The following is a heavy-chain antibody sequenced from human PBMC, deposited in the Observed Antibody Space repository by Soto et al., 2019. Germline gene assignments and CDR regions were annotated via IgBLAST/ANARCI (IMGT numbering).Heavy chain of an antibody. Sequence: ASVKVSCKASGYTFTSYDINWVRQATGQGLEWMGWLNPNSGNTGYAQKFQGRVTMTRDTAINTAYMELSSLRSEDTAVYYCARGKYGSSDYYSAGDWGQGTLVNVSS. CDR3: ARGKYGSSDYYSAGD. CDR2: LNPNSGNT. J-gene: IGHJ4*02. V-gene: IGHV1-8*01. CDR1: GYTFTSYD. D-gene: IGHD3-22*01.